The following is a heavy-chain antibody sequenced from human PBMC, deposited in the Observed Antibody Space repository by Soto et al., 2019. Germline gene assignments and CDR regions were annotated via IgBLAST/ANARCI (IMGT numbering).Heavy chain of an antibody. J-gene: IGHJ6*02. D-gene: IGHD6-19*01. CDR3: TTGVGYSSGFGGSMDV. CDR1: GFSFSNAW. CDR2: IKSKTDGGTT. Sequence: GGSLRLSCAAXGFSFSNAWMNWVRQAPGKGLEWVGRIKSKTDGGTTDYAAPVKGRFTISRDDSKNTLYLQMNSLKTEDTAVYYCTTGVGYSSGFGGSMDVWGQETTVTVSS. V-gene: IGHV3-15*07.